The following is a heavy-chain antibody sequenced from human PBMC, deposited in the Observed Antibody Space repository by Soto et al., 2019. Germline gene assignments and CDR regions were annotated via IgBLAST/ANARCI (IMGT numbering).Heavy chain of an antibody. CDR2: IIPIFGTA. J-gene: IGHJ4*02. CDR1: GYTFTGYY. Sequence: SVKVSCKASGYTFTGYYMHWVRQAPGQGLEWMGGIIPIFGTANYAQKFQGRVTITADESTSTAYMELSSLRSEDTAVYYCASRSAHDSSAYYWGQGTLVTVSS. V-gene: IGHV1-69*13. CDR3: ASRSAHDSSAYY. D-gene: IGHD3-22*01.